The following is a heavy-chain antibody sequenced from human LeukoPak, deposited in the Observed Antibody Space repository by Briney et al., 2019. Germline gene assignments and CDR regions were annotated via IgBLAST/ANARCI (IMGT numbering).Heavy chain of an antibody. CDR3: ATAGGSMWSSPQFDY. J-gene: IGHJ4*02. V-gene: IGHV3-23*01. CDR2: ISGTGDTT. Sequence: GGSLRLSCAASGITFSSNAMTWVRQAPGKGLEWVSLISGTGDTTYYADSVKGRFTISRDNSKNTLYLQLNSLRADDAAVYYCATAGGSMWSSPQFDYWGPGTPVTVSS. D-gene: IGHD2-21*01. CDR1: GITFSSNA.